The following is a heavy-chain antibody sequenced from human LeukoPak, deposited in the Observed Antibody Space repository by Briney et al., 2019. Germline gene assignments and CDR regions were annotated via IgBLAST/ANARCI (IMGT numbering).Heavy chain of an antibody. CDR1: GGSIRRYY. V-gene: IGHV4-59*01. Sequence: PSETLSLTCTVSGGSIRRYYWNWIRQPPGKGLEWIGYIYYSGSTKYNPSLKSRATISLDTSKNQFSLKLSSVTATDTAVYYCATGMTVAGDWVFDYWGQGTLVTVSS. D-gene: IGHD6-19*01. CDR3: ATGMTVAGDWVFDY. J-gene: IGHJ4*02. CDR2: IYYSGST.